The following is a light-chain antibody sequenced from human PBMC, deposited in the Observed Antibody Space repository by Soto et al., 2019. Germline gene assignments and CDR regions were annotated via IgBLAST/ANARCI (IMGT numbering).Light chain of an antibody. CDR3: QQYGSSGT. V-gene: IGKV3-20*01. CDR2: GAS. CDR1: QSVSNNY. Sequence: EIVLTQSPGTLSLSPGERATLSCRASQSVSNNYLAWYQQKPGQTPRLLIYGASNRATGIPSRSSGSGSGTDFTLTISRLEPEDFAVYYCQQYGSSGTFGQGTKVDIK. J-gene: IGKJ1*01.